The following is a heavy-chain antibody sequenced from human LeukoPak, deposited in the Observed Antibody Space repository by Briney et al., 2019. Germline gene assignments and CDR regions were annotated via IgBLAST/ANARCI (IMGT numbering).Heavy chain of an antibody. CDR1: GFTFSSYG. D-gene: IGHD6-19*01. V-gene: IGHV3-33*01. Sequence: PGRSLRLSCAASGFTFSSYGMHWVRQAPGKGLVWVAVIWYDGSNKYYADSVKGRFTISRDNSKNTLYLQMNSLRAEDTAVYYCARYSSSGWYAAHFDYWGQGTLVTVSS. CDR3: ARYSSSGWYAAHFDY. J-gene: IGHJ4*02. CDR2: IWYDGSNK.